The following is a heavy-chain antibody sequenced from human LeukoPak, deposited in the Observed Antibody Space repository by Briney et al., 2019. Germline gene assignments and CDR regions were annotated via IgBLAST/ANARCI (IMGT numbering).Heavy chain of an antibody. CDR1: GFTFSSYA. J-gene: IGHJ4*02. V-gene: IGHV3-30-3*01. D-gene: IGHD6-6*01. CDR3: ARDGEYSSSSAVFTPNYFDY. CDR2: ISYDGSNK. Sequence: GGSLRLSCAASGFTFSSYAMHWVRQAPGKGLEWVAVISYDGSNKYYADSVKGRFTISRDNSKNTLYLQMNSLRAEDTAVYYCARDGEYSSSSAVFTPNYFDYWGQGTLVTVSS.